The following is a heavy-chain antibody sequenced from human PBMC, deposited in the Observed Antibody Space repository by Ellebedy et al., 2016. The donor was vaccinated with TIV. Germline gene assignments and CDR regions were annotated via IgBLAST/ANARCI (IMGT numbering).Heavy chain of an antibody. J-gene: IGHJ4*02. Sequence: PEGSLRLSCAASGFTFSNYVMSWVRQAPGKGLEWVSSISGGVGNTYYADSVKGRFTISRDNSKNTLYLQMNSLRAEDTAVYYCAKGCGGSCYWEAYWGQGTLVTVSS. D-gene: IGHD2-15*01. V-gene: IGHV3-23*01. CDR3: AKGCGGSCYWEAY. CDR1: GFTFSNYV. CDR2: ISGGVGNT.